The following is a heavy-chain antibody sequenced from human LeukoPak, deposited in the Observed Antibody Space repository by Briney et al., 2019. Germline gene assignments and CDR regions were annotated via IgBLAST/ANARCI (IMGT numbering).Heavy chain of an antibody. J-gene: IGHJ4*02. CDR2: INHSGST. D-gene: IGHD3-10*01. V-gene: IGHV4-34*01. CDR3: ARDGRERSYYYGSGSYYKSSWFNY. CDR1: GGSFSGYY. Sequence: PSETLSLTCAVYGGSFSGYYWSWIRQPPGKGREWIGEINHSGSTNYNPSLKSRVTISVDTSKNQFSLKLSSVTAADTAVYYCARDGRERSYYYGSGSYYKSSWFNYWGQGTLVTVSS.